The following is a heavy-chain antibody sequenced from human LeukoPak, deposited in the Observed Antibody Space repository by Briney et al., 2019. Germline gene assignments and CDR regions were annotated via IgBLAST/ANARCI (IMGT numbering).Heavy chain of an antibody. Sequence: SETLSLTCAVYGGSFSGYYWSWIRQPPGKGLEWIGYIYNSGSTNYNPSFKSRVTISVDMSKNQFSLKLSSVTAADTAVYYCARPKYADYDWPDWYFDLWGRGTLVTVSS. V-gene: IGHV4-59*01. CDR2: IYNSGST. CDR1: GGSFSGYY. D-gene: IGHD4-17*01. J-gene: IGHJ2*01. CDR3: ARPKYADYDWPDWYFDL.